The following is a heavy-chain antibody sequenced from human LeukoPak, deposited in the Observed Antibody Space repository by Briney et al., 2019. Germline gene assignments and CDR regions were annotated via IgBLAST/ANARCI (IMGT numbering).Heavy chain of an antibody. Sequence: SETLSLTCTVSAPSISIYYWGWIRQPPGKGLEWIGYIYYSGSTNYNPSLKSRVTISVDTSKNQFSLKLSSVTAADTTVYYCASDVGSGSYRKGSAFDIWGQGTMVTVAS. CDR3: ASDVGSGSYRKGSAFDI. J-gene: IGHJ3*02. D-gene: IGHD3-10*01. CDR1: APSISIYY. CDR2: IYYSGST. V-gene: IGHV4-59*01.